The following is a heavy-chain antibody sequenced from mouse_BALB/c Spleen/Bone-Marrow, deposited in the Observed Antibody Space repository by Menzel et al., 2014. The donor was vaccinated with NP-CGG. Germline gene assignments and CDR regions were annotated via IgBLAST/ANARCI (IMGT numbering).Heavy chain of an antibody. CDR2: IYPGNVNT. D-gene: IGHD2-4*01. CDR3: AKGDYAY. CDR1: GYTFTSYY. Sequence: VQLQQSGHELVKPGASVRISCKASGYTFTSYYIHWVKQRPGQGLEWIGWIYPGNVNTKYNEKFKGKATLTADKSSSTGCMQLTNLTSEDSSVYFCAKGDYAYWGQGTLVTVSA. V-gene: IGHV1S56*01. J-gene: IGHJ3*01.